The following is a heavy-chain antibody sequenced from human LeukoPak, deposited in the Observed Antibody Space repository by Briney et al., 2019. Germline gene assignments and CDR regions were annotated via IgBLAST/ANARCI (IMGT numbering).Heavy chain of an antibody. Sequence: GGSLRLSCAASGFTFSSYAMHWVRQAPGKGLEWVAVISYDGSNKYYADSVKGRFTISRDNAENSLYLQMNSLTVEDTALYYFAKEIIRDTGILGPGHWGQGTQVTVSS. V-gene: IGHV3-30-3*01. CDR1: GFTFSSYA. J-gene: IGHJ4*02. CDR3: AKEIIRDTGILGPGH. CDR2: ISYDGSNK. D-gene: IGHD5-18*01.